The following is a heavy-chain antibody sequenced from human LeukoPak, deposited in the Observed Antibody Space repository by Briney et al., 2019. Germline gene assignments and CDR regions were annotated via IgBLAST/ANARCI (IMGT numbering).Heavy chain of an antibody. J-gene: IGHJ5*02. CDR1: GGSISSYY. Sequence: SETLSLTCTVSGGSISSYYWSWIRQPPGKGLEWIGYIYYSGSTNYNPFLKSRVTISVDTSKNQFSLKLSSVTAADTAVYYCARQPSDYGDYGCWFDPWGQGTLVTVSS. D-gene: IGHD4-17*01. CDR2: IYYSGST. V-gene: IGHV4-59*08. CDR3: ARQPSDYGDYGCWFDP.